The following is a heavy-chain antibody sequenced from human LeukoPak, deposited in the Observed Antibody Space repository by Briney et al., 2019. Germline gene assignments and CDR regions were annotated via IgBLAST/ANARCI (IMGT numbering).Heavy chain of an antibody. J-gene: IGHJ4*02. CDR2: IIPILGIA. CDR3: ARELVVVVAATRYYFDY. CDR1: GGTFSSFA. D-gene: IGHD2-15*01. V-gene: IGHV1-69*04. Sequence: SVKVSCKASGGTFSSFAISWVRQAPGQGLEWMGRIIPILGIANYAQKFQGRVTITADKSTSTAYMELSSLRSEDTAVYYCARELVVVVAATRYYFDYWGQGTLVTVSS.